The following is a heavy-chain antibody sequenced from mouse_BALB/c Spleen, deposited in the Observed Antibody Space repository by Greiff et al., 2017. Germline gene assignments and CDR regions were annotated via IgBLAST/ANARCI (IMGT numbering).Heavy chain of an antibody. CDR3: ARAATVVAEGYFDV. D-gene: IGHD1-1*01. J-gene: IGHJ1*01. V-gene: IGHV5-9-4*01. CDR2: ISSGGSYT. CDR1: GFTFSSYA. Sequence: EVKLMESGGGLVKPGGSLKLSCAASGFTFSSYAMSWVRQSPEKRLEWVAEISSGGSYTYYPDTVTGRFTISRDNAKNTLYLEMSSLRSEDTAMYYCARAATVVAEGYFDVWGAGTTVTVSS.